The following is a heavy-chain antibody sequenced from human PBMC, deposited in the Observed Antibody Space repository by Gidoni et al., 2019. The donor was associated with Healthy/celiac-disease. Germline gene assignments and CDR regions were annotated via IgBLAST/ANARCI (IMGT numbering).Heavy chain of an antibody. CDR3: ARDNIVVVPAAPENWFDP. Sequence: QVQLQESGPGLVKPSETLSLTCTVSGYSIICGYYWGWIRQPPGKGLEWIGSIYHSGSTYYNPSLKSRVTISVDTSKNQFSLKLSSVTAADTAVYYCARDNIVVVPAAPENWFDPWGQGTLVTVSS. CDR1: GYSIICGYY. CDR2: IYHSGST. D-gene: IGHD2-2*01. J-gene: IGHJ5*02. V-gene: IGHV4-38-2*02.